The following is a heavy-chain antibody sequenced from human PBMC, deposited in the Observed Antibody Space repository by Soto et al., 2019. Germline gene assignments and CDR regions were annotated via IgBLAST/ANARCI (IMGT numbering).Heavy chain of an antibody. CDR2: INPILSMS. Sequence: QVQLVQSGAEVRKPGSSVKVSCKASGDTFSFYSINWVRQAPGLGLEWMGRINPILSMSNYAQRFQGRVTMTAEKSTSTAYMELSGLRSEETAIYYCASSYGSGYRAFDYWGQGALVTVSS. D-gene: IGHD3-10*01. V-gene: IGHV1-69*02. CDR3: ASSYGSGYRAFDY. J-gene: IGHJ4*02. CDR1: GDTFSFYS.